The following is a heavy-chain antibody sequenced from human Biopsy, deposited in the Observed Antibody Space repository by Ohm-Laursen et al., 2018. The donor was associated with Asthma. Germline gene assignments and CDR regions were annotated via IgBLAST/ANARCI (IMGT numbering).Heavy chain of an antibody. J-gene: IGHJ4*02. V-gene: IGHV4-59*01. CDR1: GGSISSFY. CDR2: VYWTGST. CDR3: VRAVRNEQWLAPFDY. D-gene: IGHD6-19*01. Sequence: SETLSLTYSVYGGSISSFYRSWIRQSPEKGLEWMGYVYWTGSTNYNPSLKSRITMSVDTSKNRMFLELTSVTAADTAIYYCVRAVRNEQWLAPFDYWGQGKPVTVSS.